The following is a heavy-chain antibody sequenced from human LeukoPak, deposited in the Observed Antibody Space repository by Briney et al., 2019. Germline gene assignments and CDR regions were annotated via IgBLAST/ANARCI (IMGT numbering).Heavy chain of an antibody. Sequence: GGSLRLSCAASGFTFDDYAMHWVRQAPGKGLEWVSGISWNSGSIGYADSVKGRFTISRDNAKNSLYLQMNSLRAEGTALYYCAKDLLATITSFDYWGQGTLVTVSS. D-gene: IGHD5-24*01. V-gene: IGHV3-9*01. J-gene: IGHJ4*02. CDR3: AKDLLATITSFDY. CDR2: ISWNSGSI. CDR1: GFTFDDYA.